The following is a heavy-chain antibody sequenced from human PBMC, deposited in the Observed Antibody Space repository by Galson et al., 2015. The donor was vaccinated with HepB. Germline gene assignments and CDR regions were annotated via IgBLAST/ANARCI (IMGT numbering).Heavy chain of an antibody. CDR2: ISSGSTTI. V-gene: IGHV3-48*04. D-gene: IGHD4-23*01. CDR1: GFTFNTYN. Sequence: SLRLSCAASGFTFNTYNMNWVRQAPGKGLEWVSYISSGSTTIYYADSVRGRFTISRDNAKNSLYLQMNSLRAEDTAVYYCARKLWASYSYGMDVWGQGTTVTVSS. CDR3: ARKLWASYSYGMDV. J-gene: IGHJ6*02.